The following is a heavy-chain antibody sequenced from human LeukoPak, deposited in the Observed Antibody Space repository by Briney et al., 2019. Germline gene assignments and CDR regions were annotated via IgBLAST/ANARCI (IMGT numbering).Heavy chain of an antibody. CDR3: ARAVGTSRNFFDY. D-gene: IGHD4-23*01. J-gene: IGHJ4*02. CDR1: GYSISSGFY. Sequence: PSETLSLTCTVSGYSISSGFYWGWIRQPPGKGLECIGSIYHSGGTYYNPSLKSRVTISVDTSKNQFSLNLSSLTAADTAMYYCARAVGTSRNFFDYWGQGTLVTVSS. V-gene: IGHV4-38-2*02. CDR2: IYHSGGT.